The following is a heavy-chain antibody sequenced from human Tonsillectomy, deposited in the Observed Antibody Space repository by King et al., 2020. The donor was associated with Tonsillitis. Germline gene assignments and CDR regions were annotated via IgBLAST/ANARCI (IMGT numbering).Heavy chain of an antibody. CDR1: GASISSSSYY. V-gene: IGHV4-39*01. D-gene: IGHD3-10*01. CDR3: ARLRADGSGSYWDPLDY. CDR2: IYYSVST. Sequence: QLQESGPGLVKPSETLSLTCTVSGASISSSSYYWGWIRQPPGKGLEWIGTIYYSVSTYYNPSLKSRITISVDTSKNQLSLKLNSVTAADTAVYYCARLRADGSGSYWDPLDYWGQGALVTVSS. J-gene: IGHJ4*02.